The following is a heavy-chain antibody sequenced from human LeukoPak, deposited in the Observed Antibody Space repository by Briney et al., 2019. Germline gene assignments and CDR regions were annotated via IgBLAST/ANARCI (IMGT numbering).Heavy chain of an antibody. CDR1: GYTFNKFW. V-gene: IGHV5-51*01. CDR3: ARRIAARSSYWFDP. D-gene: IGHD6-6*01. CDR2: IYPGDSDT. Sequence: GESLKISCKASGYTFNKFWIGWVRQMPGKGLEWMGIIYPGDSDTRYSPSFQGQVTISADKSISTAYLQWSSLKASDTAMYYCARRIAARSSYWFDPWGQGTLVTVSS. J-gene: IGHJ5*02.